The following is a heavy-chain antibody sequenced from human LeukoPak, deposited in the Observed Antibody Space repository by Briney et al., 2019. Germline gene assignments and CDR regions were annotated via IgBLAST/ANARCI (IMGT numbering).Heavy chain of an antibody. V-gene: IGHV4-39*01. D-gene: IGHD1-1*01. CDR3: ARIETVQLET. Sequence: PSETLSLTCTVSGGSISSYYWGWIRQPPGKGLEWIGSIYYSGSTYYNPSLKSRVTISVNTSKNQFSLKLSSVTAADTAVYYCARIETVQLETWGQGTLVTVSS. J-gene: IGHJ5*02. CDR1: GGSISSYY. CDR2: IYYSGST.